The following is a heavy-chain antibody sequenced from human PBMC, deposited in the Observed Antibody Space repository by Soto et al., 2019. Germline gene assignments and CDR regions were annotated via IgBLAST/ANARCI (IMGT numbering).Heavy chain of an antibody. CDR2: INPSGGST. J-gene: IGHJ5*02. CDR1: GYTFTSYY. V-gene: IGHV1-46*01. CDR3: AREAVVTAILRFDP. Sequence: ASVKVSCKASGYTFTSYYMHWLRQAPGQVLECMGIINPSGGSTSYAQKFQGRVTMTRDTSTSTVYMELSSLRSEDTAVYYCAREAVVTAILRFDPWGQGTLVTVSS. D-gene: IGHD2-21*02.